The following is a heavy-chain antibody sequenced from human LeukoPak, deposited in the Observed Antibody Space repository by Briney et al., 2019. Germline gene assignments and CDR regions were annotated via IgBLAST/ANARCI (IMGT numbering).Heavy chain of an antibody. J-gene: IGHJ4*02. V-gene: IGHV4-59*01. CDR1: GGSISSYY. CDR3: ARRNDYGDNSGEFNY. D-gene: IGHD4-23*01. Sequence: PSETLSLTCTVSGGSISSYYWSWIRQPPGKGLEWIGYIYSSGSINYNPSLKSRVTISVDTSKNQFSLKLSSVTAADTAIYYCARRNDYGDNSGEFNYWGQGTLVTVSS. CDR2: IYSSGSI.